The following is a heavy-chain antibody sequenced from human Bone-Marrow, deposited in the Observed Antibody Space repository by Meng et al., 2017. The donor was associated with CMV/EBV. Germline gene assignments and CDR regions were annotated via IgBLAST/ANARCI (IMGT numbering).Heavy chain of an antibody. J-gene: IGHJ4*02. D-gene: IGHD2-8*02. CDR3: ATRDFAWSHGDFDY. Sequence: GESLKISCAASGFSVSSKFMSWVRQAPGKGLEWVSIIYSGGNTYYVDSVRGRFTVYRDISKNTLYLQMDGLGAEDTALYYCATRDFAWSHGDFDYWGQGTLVTFSS. CDR2: IYSGGNT. V-gene: IGHV3-53*01. CDR1: GFSVSSKF.